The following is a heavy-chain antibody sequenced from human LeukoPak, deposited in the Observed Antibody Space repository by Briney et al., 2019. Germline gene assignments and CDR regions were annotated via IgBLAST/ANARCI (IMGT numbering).Heavy chain of an antibody. D-gene: IGHD5-18*01. V-gene: IGHV3-30-3*01. CDR1: GFTFSSYA. J-gene: IGHJ4*02. CDR3: ARSADTAMVVDY. CDR2: ISYDGSNK. Sequence: GGSLRLSCAASGFTFSSYAMHWVRQAPGKGLEWVAVISYDGSNKYYADSVKGRFTISRDNSKNSLYLQMNSLRAEDTAVYYCARSADTAMVVDYWGQGTLVTVSS.